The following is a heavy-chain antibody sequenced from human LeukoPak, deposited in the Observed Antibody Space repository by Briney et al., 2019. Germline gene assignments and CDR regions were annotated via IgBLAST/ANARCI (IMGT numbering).Heavy chain of an antibody. J-gene: IGHJ6*03. CDR3: ASFYCSGGSCYQYFSYYYMDV. CDR1: GGSISSSSYY. D-gene: IGHD2-15*01. Sequence: SEALSLTCTVSGGSISSSSYYWGWIRQPPGKGLEWIGSIYYSGSTYYNPSLQSRVTISVDTSKNQFSLKLNSVTAADTAVYYCASFYCSGGSCYQYFSYYYMDVWGKGTTVTISS. V-gene: IGHV4-39*01. CDR2: IYYSGST.